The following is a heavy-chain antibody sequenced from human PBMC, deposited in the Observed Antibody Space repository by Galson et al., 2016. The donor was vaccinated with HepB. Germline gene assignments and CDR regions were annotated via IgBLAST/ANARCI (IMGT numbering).Heavy chain of an antibody. Sequence: QSGAEVKKPGESLKISCKSSGYSFANYWIGWVRQMPGKGLESMGIIYPGDSDTRYSPSFQGQVTISADKSTSTVYLQWNSLKASDTAMYFCARLGIHLGELSDYWGQGTLVTVSS. CDR1: GYSFANYW. J-gene: IGHJ4*02. V-gene: IGHV5-51*01. CDR3: ARLGIHLGELSDY. CDR2: IYPGDSDT. D-gene: IGHD3-16*02.